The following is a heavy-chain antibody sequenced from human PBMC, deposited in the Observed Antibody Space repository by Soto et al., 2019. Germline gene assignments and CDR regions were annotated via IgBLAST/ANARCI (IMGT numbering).Heavy chain of an antibody. CDR2: IKFDGRSK. CDR1: GFAFSPYW. V-gene: IGHV3-74*01. Sequence: GALRLSCAASGFAFSPYWMHWVRQAPGKGLLWVARIKFDGRSKYSADSVKGRFTISRDDAKNTLYLQMNGLRVDDTAVYYCARGAKNIYAMDVWGQGTTVTVSS. J-gene: IGHJ6*02. CDR3: ARGAKNIYAMDV.